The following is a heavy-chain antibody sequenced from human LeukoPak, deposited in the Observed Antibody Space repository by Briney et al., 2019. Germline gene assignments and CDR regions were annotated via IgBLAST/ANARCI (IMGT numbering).Heavy chain of an antibody. V-gene: IGHV1-69*13. J-gene: IGHJ2*01. Sequence: SVKVSCKASGGTFNNFAIDWVRQAPGQGLEWMGGIIPMLGTTNYTPKFRGRVTITADESSSTVYMELNSLESEDTAVYYCARENRDRAHYYFDLWGRGTLVTVSS. CDR2: IIPMLGTT. D-gene: IGHD3-10*01. CDR3: ARENRDRAHYYFDL. CDR1: GGTFNNFA.